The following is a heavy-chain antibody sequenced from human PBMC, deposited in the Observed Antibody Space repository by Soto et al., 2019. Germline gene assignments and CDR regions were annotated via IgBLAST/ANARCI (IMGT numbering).Heavy chain of an antibody. CDR1: GYTFTGYY. V-gene: IGHV1-2*02. Sequence: ASVKVSCKASGYTFTGYYMHWVRQAPGQGLEWMGWINPNSGGTNYAQKFQSRVTMTRDTSISTAYMELSRLRSDDTAVYYCARDKASIYCTNGVCLNYYYYGMDVWGQGTTVTVSS. D-gene: IGHD2-8*01. J-gene: IGHJ6*02. CDR3: ARDKASIYCTNGVCLNYYYYGMDV. CDR2: INPNSGGT.